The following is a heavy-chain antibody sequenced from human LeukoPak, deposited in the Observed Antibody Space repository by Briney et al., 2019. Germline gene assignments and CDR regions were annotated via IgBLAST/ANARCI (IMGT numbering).Heavy chain of an antibody. V-gene: IGHV1-2*02. J-gene: IGHJ6*02. CDR1: GYTFTGYY. D-gene: IGHD3-10*01. CDR3: ARGGVFYYGSGGYYYGMDV. CDR2: INPNSGGT. Sequence: TSVKVSCKASGYTFTGYYMHWVRQAPGQGLEWMGWINPNSGGTNYAQKFQGRVTMTRDTPISTAYMELSRLRSDDTAVYYCARGGVFYYGSGGYYYGMDVWGQGTTVTVSS.